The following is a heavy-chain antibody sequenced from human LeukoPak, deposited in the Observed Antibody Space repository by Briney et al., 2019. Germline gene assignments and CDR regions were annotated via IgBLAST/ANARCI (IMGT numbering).Heavy chain of an antibody. D-gene: IGHD3/OR15-3a*01. CDR3: ARMDYYYYYYYMDV. V-gene: IGHV4-59*01. CDR2: IYYSGST. Sequence: SETLSLTCAVYGGSFSGYYWSWIRQPPGKGLEWIGYIYYSGSTNYNPSLKSRVTISVDTSKNQFSLKLSSVTAADTALYYCARMDYYYYYYYMDVWGKGTTVTVSS. J-gene: IGHJ6*03. CDR1: GGSFSGYY.